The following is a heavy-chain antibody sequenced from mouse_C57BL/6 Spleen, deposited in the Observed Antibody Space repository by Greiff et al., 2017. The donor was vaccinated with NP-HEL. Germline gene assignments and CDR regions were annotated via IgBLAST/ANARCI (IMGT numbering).Heavy chain of an antibody. D-gene: IGHD1-1*01. V-gene: IGHV1-26*01. CDR2: INPNNGGT. CDR3: AQITTGEYFDV. J-gene: IGHJ1*03. CDR1: GYTFTDYY. Sequence: EVQLQQSGPELVKPGASVKISCKASGYTFTDYYMNWVKQSHGKSLEWIGDINPNNGGTSYNQKFKGKATLTVDKSSSTAYMELRSLTSEDSAVYYCAQITTGEYFDVWGTGTTVTVSS.